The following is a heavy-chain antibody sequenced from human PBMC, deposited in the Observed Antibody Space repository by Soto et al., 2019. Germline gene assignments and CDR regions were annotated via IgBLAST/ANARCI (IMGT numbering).Heavy chain of an antibody. CDR1: GFTFSSYA. CDR2: ISYDGSNK. Sequence: GGSLRLSCAASGFTFSSYAMHWVRQAPGKGLEWVAVISYDGSNKYYADSVKGRFTISRDNSKNTLYLQMNSLRAEDTAVYYCARDSWGSGYYYYYGMDVWGQGTTVTVSS. D-gene: IGHD7-27*01. CDR3: ARDSWGSGYYYYYGMDV. V-gene: IGHV3-30-3*01. J-gene: IGHJ6*02.